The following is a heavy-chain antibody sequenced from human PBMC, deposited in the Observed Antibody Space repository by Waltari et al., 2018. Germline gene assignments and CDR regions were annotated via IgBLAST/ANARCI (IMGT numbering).Heavy chain of an antibody. Sequence: VGSRQPPGQGWEWIETVSYSAATYSSAALNGRVTISRDASKNQLSLNLATMTDADTAVYFCATYLGASLGTAAFDVWGQGTMVTVSS. J-gene: IGHJ3*01. V-gene: IGHV4-39*01. CDR3: ATYLGASLGTAAFDV. CDR2: VSYSAAT. D-gene: IGHD1-1*01.